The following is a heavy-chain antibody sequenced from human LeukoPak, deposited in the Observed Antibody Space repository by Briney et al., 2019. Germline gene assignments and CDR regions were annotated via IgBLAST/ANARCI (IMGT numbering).Heavy chain of an antibody. CDR2: IYIGGST. CDR3: ASGGVATAILGY. Sequence: PGGSLRLSCAASGFTVSSNSMTWVRQAPGKGLVWVSVIYIGGSTYYADSVKGRFTISRDNSKNTLYLQMNTLRAEDTAVYYCASGGVATAILGYWGQGTLVTVSS. D-gene: IGHD2-21*02. CDR1: GFTVSSNS. V-gene: IGHV3-66*01. J-gene: IGHJ4*02.